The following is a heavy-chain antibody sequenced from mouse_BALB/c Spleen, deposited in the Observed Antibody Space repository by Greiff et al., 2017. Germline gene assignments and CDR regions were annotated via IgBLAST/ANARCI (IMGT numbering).Heavy chain of an antibody. CDR3: VDYDYAMDY. CDR2: IDPANGNT. V-gene: IGHV14-3*02. J-gene: IGHJ4*01. CDR1: GFNIKDTY. Sequence: VQLKESGAELVKPGASVKLSCTASGFNIKDTYMHWVKQRPEQGLEWIGRIDPANGNTKYDPKFQGKATITADTSSNTAYLQLSSLTSEDTAVYYCVDYDYAMDYWGQGTSVTVSS. D-gene: IGHD2-4*01.